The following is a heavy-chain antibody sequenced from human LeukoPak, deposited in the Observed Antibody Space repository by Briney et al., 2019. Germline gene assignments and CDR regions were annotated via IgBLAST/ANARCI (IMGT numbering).Heavy chain of an antibody. CDR2: IDWDDDK. Sequence: QTLSLTCTVSGGSISNSGYYWRWIRQPPGKALEWLARIDWDDDKYYYTSLKTRLTISKDTSKNQVVLTMTNMDPVDTATYYCARIRGSRYYLDYRGQGALVTVSS. D-gene: IGHD2-2*01. V-gene: IGHV2-70*11. CDR3: ARIRGSRYYLDY. CDR1: GGSISNSGYY. J-gene: IGHJ4*02.